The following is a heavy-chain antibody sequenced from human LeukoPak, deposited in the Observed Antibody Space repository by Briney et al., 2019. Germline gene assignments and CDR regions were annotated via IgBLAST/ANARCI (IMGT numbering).Heavy chain of an antibody. J-gene: IGHJ4*02. Sequence: ASVKVSCKASGYTFNSYSINWVRQAPGQGGEWMGSIKAYNGNKNYAQTVQGRVTITTDTSTGTAYMELRSLRSDDTALYYCARDGFRGPSDYWGQGTLVTVSS. CDR2: IKAYNGNK. CDR3: ARDGFRGPSDY. D-gene: IGHD3-16*01. V-gene: IGHV1-18*01. CDR1: GYTFNSYS.